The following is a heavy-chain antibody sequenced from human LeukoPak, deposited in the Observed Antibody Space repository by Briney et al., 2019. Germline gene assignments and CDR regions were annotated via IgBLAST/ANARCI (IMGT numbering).Heavy chain of an antibody. CDR2: IYYSGST. D-gene: IGHD4-17*01. J-gene: IGHJ3*02. CDR3: ARDWEGYGDYDI. Sequence: SETLSLTCAVSGASISGSGYYWGWIRQPPGKGLEWIGNIYYSGSTYYNASLQSRVTISVDTSKNQFSLKLSSVTAADTAVYYCARDWEGYGDYDIWGQGTLVTVSS. CDR1: GASISGSGYY. V-gene: IGHV4-39*07.